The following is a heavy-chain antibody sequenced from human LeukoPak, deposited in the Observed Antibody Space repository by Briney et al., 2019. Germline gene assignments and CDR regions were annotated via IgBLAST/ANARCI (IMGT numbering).Heavy chain of an antibody. V-gene: IGHV1-2*02. CDR3: ARAPFCDFSSCYTGHNWFDP. Sequence: ASVKVSCKASGYTFTDYYVHWVRQAPGEGVEWTGWINPYNGATKYAQKFQGRVTMTRDTSMTTVYMELNALRSDDTAVYYCARAPFCDFSSCYTGHNWFDPWGQGTLVTVSS. D-gene: IGHD2-2*02. CDR1: GYTFTDYY. J-gene: IGHJ5*02. CDR2: INPYNGAT.